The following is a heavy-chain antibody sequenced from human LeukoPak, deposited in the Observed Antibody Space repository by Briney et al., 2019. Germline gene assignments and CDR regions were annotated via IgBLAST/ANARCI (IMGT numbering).Heavy chain of an antibody. V-gene: IGHV3-21*01. J-gene: IGHJ4*02. CDR1: GFTFSSYS. D-gene: IGHD4-23*01. CDR3: ASSYGGNSYY. CDR2: ISRSGTHI. Sequence: GGSLRLSCAASGFTFSSYSMNWVRQAPGKGLEWVSSISRSGTHIYYADSLKGRFTISRDNAKNSLYLQMNSLRAEDTAVYYCASSYGGNSYYWGQGTLVTVSS.